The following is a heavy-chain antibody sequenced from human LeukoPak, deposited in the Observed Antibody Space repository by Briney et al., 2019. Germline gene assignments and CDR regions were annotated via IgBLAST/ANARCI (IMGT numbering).Heavy chain of an antibody. CDR3: AKRPSSGWYFFDY. V-gene: IGHV3-23*01. CDR2: ISGSTGST. Sequence: GGSLRLSGAASGFTFSSNAMSWVRQAPGKGLKCVSAISGSTGSTFYADSVRGRFTISRDNSKSTLYLQMNSLRAEDTAVYYCAKRPSSGWYFFDYWGQGTLVTVSS. CDR1: GFTFSSNA. J-gene: IGHJ4*02. D-gene: IGHD6-19*01.